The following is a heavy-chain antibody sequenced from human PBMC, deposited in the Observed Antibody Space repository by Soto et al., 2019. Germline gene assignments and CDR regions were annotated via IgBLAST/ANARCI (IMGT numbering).Heavy chain of an antibody. J-gene: IGHJ4*02. Sequence: EVQLVESGGGLVKPGGSLRLSCAASGFTFSSYSMNWVRQAPGKGLEWVSSISSSSSYIYYADSVKGRFTISRDNAKNSLYLQMNSLRAEDTAVYYCARGSPVYGSGSYQGWGQGTLVTVSS. CDR2: ISSSSSYI. CDR1: GFTFSSYS. V-gene: IGHV3-21*01. D-gene: IGHD3-10*01. CDR3: ARGSPVYGSGSYQG.